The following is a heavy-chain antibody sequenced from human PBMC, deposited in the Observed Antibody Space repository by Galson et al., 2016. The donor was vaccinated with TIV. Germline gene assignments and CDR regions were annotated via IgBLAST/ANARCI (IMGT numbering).Heavy chain of an antibody. CDR2: ISDDGNT. CDR3: ARDRVVDATYYYYYYGMDV. D-gene: IGHD3-22*01. J-gene: IGHJ6*02. V-gene: IGHV3-66*02. Sequence: SLRLSCAASGLSVSINYMTWVRQAPGKGLEWVSLISDDGNTYYADSVKGRFTISRDNSKNTLYLQMNTLRVEDSAVYCCARDRVVDATYYYYYYGMDVWGQGTAVTVSS. CDR1: GLSVSINY.